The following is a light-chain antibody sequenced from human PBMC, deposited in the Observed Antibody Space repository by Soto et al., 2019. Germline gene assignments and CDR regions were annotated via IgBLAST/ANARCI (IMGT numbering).Light chain of an antibody. V-gene: IGKV3-20*01. CDR2: GAS. J-gene: IGKJ4*01. CDR1: QSVSSNY. CDR3: QQYQSLT. Sequence: LTQSPATPTLSPGERATLYCRACQSVSSNYVAWYQNKPVQAPGLLIHGASSRVTGIPDRFSGSGSGTDFTLTITRLEPEDFAVYYGQQYQSLTFGGGTKVDIK.